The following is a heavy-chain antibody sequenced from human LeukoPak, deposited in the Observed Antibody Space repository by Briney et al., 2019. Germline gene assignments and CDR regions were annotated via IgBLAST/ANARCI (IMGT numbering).Heavy chain of an antibody. CDR2: ISAYNGNT. CDR1: GYTFNTYG. J-gene: IGHJ4*02. Sequence: GASVKVSCKASGYTFNTYGISWVRQAPGQGLEWMGWISAYNGNTNYAQKLQGRVTMTTDTSTSTAYIELRSLRSDDTAVYYCARDARDTYYYDSSTLFDYWGQGTLVTVSS. CDR3: ARDARDTYYYDSSTLFDY. D-gene: IGHD3-22*01. V-gene: IGHV1-18*01.